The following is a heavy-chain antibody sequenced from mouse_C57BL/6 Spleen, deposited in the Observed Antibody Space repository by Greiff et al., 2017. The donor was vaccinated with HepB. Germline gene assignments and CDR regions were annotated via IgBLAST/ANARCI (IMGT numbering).Heavy chain of an antibody. D-gene: IGHD1-1*01. CDR1: GYTFTSYW. Sequence: VQLQQPGAELVKPGASVKLSCKASGYTFTSYWMHWVKQRPGQGLEWIGMIHPNSGSTNYNEKFKSKATLTVDKSSSTAYMQLSSLTSEDSAVYYCARTLYGYYAMDYWGQGTSVTVSS. V-gene: IGHV1-64*01. J-gene: IGHJ4*01. CDR2: IHPNSGST. CDR3: ARTLYGYYAMDY.